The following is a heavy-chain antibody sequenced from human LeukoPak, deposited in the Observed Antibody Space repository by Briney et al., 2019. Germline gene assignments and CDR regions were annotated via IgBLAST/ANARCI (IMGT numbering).Heavy chain of an antibody. CDR2: IWYDGSNK. V-gene: IGHV3-33*01. Sequence: PGGSLRLSCAASRFTFSSYGMHWVRQAPGKGLEWVAVIWYDGSNKYYADSVKGRFTISRDNSKNTLYLQMNSLRAEDTAVYYCARGYSGYDSLYYFDYWGQGTLVTVSS. J-gene: IGHJ4*02. CDR1: RFTFSSYG. CDR3: ARGYSGYDSLYYFDY. D-gene: IGHD5-12*01.